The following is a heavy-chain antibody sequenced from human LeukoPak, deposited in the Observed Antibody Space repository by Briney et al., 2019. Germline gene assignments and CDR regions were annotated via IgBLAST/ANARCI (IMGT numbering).Heavy chain of an antibody. CDR2: IYYSGST. CDR3: VRVAPMYYYGSVL. J-gene: IGHJ4*02. CDR1: GGSISSYY. Sequence: SETLSLTCTVSGGSISSYYWSWIRQPPGKGLEWIGYIYYSGSTYYNPSLKSRVTISVDTSKNQFSLKLSSVTAADTAVYYCVRVAPMYYYGSVLWGQGTLVTVSS. D-gene: IGHD3-10*01. V-gene: IGHV4-59*08.